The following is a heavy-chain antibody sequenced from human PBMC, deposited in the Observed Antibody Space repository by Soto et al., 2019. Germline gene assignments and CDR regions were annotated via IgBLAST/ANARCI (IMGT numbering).Heavy chain of an antibody. CDR2: MSYDGRKE. J-gene: IGHJ4*02. V-gene: IGHV3-30*18. Sequence: QVQLVESGGGVVQPGRSLRLSCAGSGFTFNTYGMHWVRQAPGKGLEWVAVMSYDGRKEYYVDSVKGRFTISRENSKNTLYLRMNSLREEDTAVYYCVKDPTAGGTGTYYSYWGQGTLVTVSS. CDR3: VKDPTAGGTGTYYSY. D-gene: IGHD3-10*01. CDR1: GFTFNTYG.